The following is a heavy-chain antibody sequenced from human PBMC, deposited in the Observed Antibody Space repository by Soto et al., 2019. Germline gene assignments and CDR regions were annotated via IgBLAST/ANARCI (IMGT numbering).Heavy chain of an antibody. V-gene: IGHV1-18*01. J-gene: IGHJ4*02. CDR2: ISAYNGHT. Sequence: QVQLVQSGVEVKKPGASVKVSCKAMGYTFTNYGLSWVRQAPGEGLEWLGWISAYNGHTKYAHKVQDRVTLTTDTSASTAYLGLRSLRPYDTAVYYCVRGDGGCFDHWGQGTLVLVSS. CDR3: VRGDGGCFDH. D-gene: IGHD3-16*01. CDR1: GYTFTNYG.